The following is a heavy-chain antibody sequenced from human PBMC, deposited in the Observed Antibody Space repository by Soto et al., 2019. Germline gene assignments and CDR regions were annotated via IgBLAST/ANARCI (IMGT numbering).Heavy chain of an antibody. Sequence: SETLSLTCTVSGGSVSNSNYYWGWIRQSPGKGLEWIGSVYHRVRSYSKSSVKSRITISVDTSKNQFSLNLNSVTASDTAIYYCVSQRTTVINQAYFDYWGPGALVT. V-gene: IGHV4-39*01. CDR1: GGSVSNSNYY. CDR3: VSQRTTVINQAYFDY. CDR2: VYHRVRS. J-gene: IGHJ4*02. D-gene: IGHD4-4*01.